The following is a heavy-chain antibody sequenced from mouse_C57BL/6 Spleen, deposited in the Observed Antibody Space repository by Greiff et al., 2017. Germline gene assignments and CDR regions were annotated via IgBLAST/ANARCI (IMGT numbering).Heavy chain of an antibody. J-gene: IGHJ2*01. D-gene: IGHD1-1*01. CDR1: GYTFTSYW. CDR2: IDPSDSYT. V-gene: IGHV1-50*01. CDR3: ARSYGSRDFDY. Sequence: QVQLQQPGAELVKPGASVKLSCKASGYTFTSYWMQWVKQRPGQGLEWIGEIDPSDSYTNYNQKFKGKATLTVDTSSSTAYMQLSSLTSEDSAVYYFARSYGSRDFDYWGQVTTLTVSS.